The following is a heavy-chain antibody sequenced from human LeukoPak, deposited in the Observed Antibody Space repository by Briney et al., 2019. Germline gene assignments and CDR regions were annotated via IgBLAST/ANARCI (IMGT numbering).Heavy chain of an antibody. J-gene: IGHJ4*02. CDR2: ISYDGSNK. D-gene: IGHD3-9*01. CDR3: AKGDYDILTGYYDY. Sequence: PGTSLRLSCAASGFTFSSYGMYWVRQDPGKGLEWVAVISYDGSNKYYADSVKGRFTISRDNSKNTLYLQMNSLRAEDTAVYYCAKGDYDILTGYYDYWGQGTLVTVSS. V-gene: IGHV3-30*18. CDR1: GFTFSSYG.